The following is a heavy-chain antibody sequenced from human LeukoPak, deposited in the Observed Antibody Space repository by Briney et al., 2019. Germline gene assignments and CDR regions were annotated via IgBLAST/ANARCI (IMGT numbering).Heavy chain of an antibody. CDR1: GFTFSSYG. Sequence: PGGSLRLSCAASGFTFSSYGMHWVRQPPGKGLEWIGEINHSGSTNYNPSLKSRVTISVDTSKNQFSLKLSSVTAADTAVYYCARGDILTGSVPLDYWGQGTLVTVSS. V-gene: IGHV4-34*01. J-gene: IGHJ4*02. D-gene: IGHD3-9*01. CDR3: ARGDILTGSVPLDY. CDR2: INHSGST.